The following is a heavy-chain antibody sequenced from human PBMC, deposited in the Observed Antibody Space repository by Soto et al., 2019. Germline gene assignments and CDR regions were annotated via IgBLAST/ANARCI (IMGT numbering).Heavy chain of an antibody. D-gene: IGHD2-15*01. CDR3: ARHGLGYCSGGSCYYYYYYGMDV. CDR2: IYYSGST. J-gene: IGHJ6*02. V-gene: IGHV4-59*08. Sequence: QVQLQESGPGLVKPSETLSLTCTVSGGSISSYYWSWIRQPPGKGLEWIGYIYYSGSTNYNPSLKSRVTLSVDTSKSQFSLTLSSVTAADTAVYYCARHGLGYCSGGSCYYYYYYGMDVWGQGTTVTVSS. CDR1: GGSISSYY.